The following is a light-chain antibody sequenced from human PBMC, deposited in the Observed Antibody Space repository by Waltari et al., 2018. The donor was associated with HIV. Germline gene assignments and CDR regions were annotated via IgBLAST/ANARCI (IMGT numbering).Light chain of an antibody. CDR3: QQFNSYPNT. Sequence: AIQLTQCPSSLCASVGDRVTLTCRASQGIAQALAWYQQKPGKPPKVLIFDASNLEGGVASRFSGSGSGTEFTLTINSLQPEDFATYFCQQFNSYPNTFGGGTKVEIK. J-gene: IGKJ4*01. V-gene: IGKV1-13*02. CDR2: DAS. CDR1: QGIAQA.